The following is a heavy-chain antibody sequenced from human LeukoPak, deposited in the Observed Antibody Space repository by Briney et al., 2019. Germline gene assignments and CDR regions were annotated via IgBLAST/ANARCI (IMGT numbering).Heavy chain of an antibody. CDR2: IYYSGST. Sequence: SETLSLTCTVSGGSISSYYWSWIRQPPRKGLEWIGYIYYSGSTNYNPSLKSRVTISVDTSKNQFSLKLSSVTAADTAVYYCARAIMGSLDPWGQGTLVTVSS. D-gene: IGHD2-2*02. V-gene: IGHV4-59*08. CDR3: ARAIMGSLDP. J-gene: IGHJ5*02. CDR1: GGSISSYY.